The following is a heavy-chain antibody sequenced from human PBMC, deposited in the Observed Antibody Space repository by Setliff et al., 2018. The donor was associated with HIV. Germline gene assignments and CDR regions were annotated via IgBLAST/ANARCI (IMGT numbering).Heavy chain of an antibody. V-gene: IGHV4-4*02. CDR1: GGSIISSHW. J-gene: IGHJ4*02. CDR3: ARVGLPYNSGRLDQ. CDR2: TFHSGSP. D-gene: IGHD5-18*01. Sequence: SETLSLTCTVSGGSIISSHWRSWVRQPPGKGLEWIGETFHSGSPNYNPSLKSRLTISVDKSKNQFSLKLTSVTAADTAVYYCARVGLPYNSGRLDQWGQGSLVTVSS.